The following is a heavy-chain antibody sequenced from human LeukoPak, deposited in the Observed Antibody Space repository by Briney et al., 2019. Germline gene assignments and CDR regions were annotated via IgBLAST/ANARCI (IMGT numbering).Heavy chain of an antibody. CDR1: GFTFSSYG. CDR3: ARDPYSSGRGYYGMDV. CDR2: IWYDGSNK. V-gene: IGHV3-33*01. J-gene: IGHJ6*04. D-gene: IGHD6-25*01. Sequence: PGRSLRLSCAASGFTFSSYGMHWVRQAPGKGLEWVAVIWYDGSNKYYADSVKGRLTISRDNSNNTLYLQMNSLRAEDTAVYSCARDPYSSGRGYYGMDVWGKGTTVTVSS.